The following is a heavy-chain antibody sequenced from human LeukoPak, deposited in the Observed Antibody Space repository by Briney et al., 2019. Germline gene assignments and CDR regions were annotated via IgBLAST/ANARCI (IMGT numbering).Heavy chain of an antibody. CDR3: ARDSQYCSSTSCSLGAFDI. J-gene: IGHJ3*02. CDR1: GGSISSSSYY. Sequence: PSETLSLTCTVSGGSISSSSYYWGWIRQPPGKGLEWIGSIYYSGSTYYNPSLKSRVTISVDRSKNQFSLKLSSVTAADTAVYYCARDSQYCSSTSCSLGAFDIWGQGTMVTVSS. D-gene: IGHD2-2*01. CDR2: IYYSGST. V-gene: IGHV4-39*07.